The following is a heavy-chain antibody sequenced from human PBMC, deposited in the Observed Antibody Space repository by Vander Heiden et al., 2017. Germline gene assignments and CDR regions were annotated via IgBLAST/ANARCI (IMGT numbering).Heavy chain of an antibody. V-gene: IGHV4-39*01. CDR2: IYYSGST. CDR1: GRSISSSSYY. J-gene: IGHJ4*02. Sequence: QLQLQQSGPGLVKPSETLSLPCTVSGRSISSSSYYWRWLRQPPGKGLEWIGSIYYSGSTYYNPSLKRRVTISVDTSKNQFSLKLSSVTAADTAVYYCARRTATRMGHYFDYWGQGTLVTVSS. CDR3: ARRTATRMGHYFDY. D-gene: IGHD6-25*01.